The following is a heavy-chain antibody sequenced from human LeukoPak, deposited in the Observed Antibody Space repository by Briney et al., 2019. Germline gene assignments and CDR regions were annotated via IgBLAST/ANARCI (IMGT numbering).Heavy chain of an antibody. CDR1: GYTFTRFF. D-gene: IGHD3-3*01. J-gene: IGHJ4*02. V-gene: IGHV1-46*01. Sequence: ASVKVSCKASGYTFTRFFVHWVRQAPGQGLECMGIINPSGGATSYAEKFQGRITMTRDMSTDTIYMELNSLRSEDTAVYYCARHGRGLEWLIPYYFDYWGQGTLVTVSS. CDR2: INPSGGAT. CDR3: ARHGRGLEWLIPYYFDY.